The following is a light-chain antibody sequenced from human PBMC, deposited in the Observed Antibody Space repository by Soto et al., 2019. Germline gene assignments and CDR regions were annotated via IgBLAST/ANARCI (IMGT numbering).Light chain of an antibody. CDR1: QSVGSY. CDR3: QQRRDCPST. CDR2: DAS. Sequence: EIVLTQSPATLSLSPGDRATLSCRASQSVGSYLDWYQQRPGQAPRLLIYDASNRATGIPARFSGSGSGTDFILTISSLEPEDFAVYYCQQRRDCPSTFGGGTKVEIK. V-gene: IGKV3-11*01. J-gene: IGKJ4*01.